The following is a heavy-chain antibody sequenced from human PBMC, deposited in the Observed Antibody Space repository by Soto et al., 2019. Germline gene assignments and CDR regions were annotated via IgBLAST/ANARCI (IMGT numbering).Heavy chain of an antibody. CDR1: GGTFSSYA. V-gene: IGHV1-69*13. CDR2: IIPIFGTA. D-gene: IGHD2-2*01. CDR3: ARIGCSSTSCHYYYYYYGMDV. J-gene: IGHJ6*02. Sequence: ASVKVSCKASGGTFSSYAISWVRQAPGQGLEWMGGIIPIFGTANYAQKFQGRVTITADESTSTAYMELSSLRSEDTAVYYCARIGCSSTSCHYYYYYYGMDVWGQGTTVTVSS.